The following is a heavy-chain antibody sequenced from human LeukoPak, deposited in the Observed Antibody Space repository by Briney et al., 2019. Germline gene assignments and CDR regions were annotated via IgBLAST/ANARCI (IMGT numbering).Heavy chain of an antibody. CDR2: IIPIFGTA. CDR1: GGTFSSYA. D-gene: IGHD3-10*01. J-gene: IGHJ4*02. Sequence: SVKVSCKASGGTFSSYAISWVRQAPGEGLEWMGGIIPIFGTANYAQKFQGRVTITTDESTSTAYMELSSLRSEDTAVYYCASARGSGSNTDYWGQGTLVTVSS. CDR3: ASARGSGSNTDY. V-gene: IGHV1-69*05.